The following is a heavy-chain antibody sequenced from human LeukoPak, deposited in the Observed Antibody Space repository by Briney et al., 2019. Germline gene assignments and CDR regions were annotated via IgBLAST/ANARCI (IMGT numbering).Heavy chain of an antibody. CDR1: GFTFSNAW. J-gene: IGHJ4*02. Sequence: GGSLRLSCAASGFTFSNAWMSWVRQAPGKGLEWVGRIKSKTDGGTTDYAAPVKGRFTISRDDSKNTLYLQMNSLKTEDTAVYYCTTGSDVELPADYWGQGTLVTVSS. V-gene: IGHV3-15*01. CDR3: TTGSDVELPADY. D-gene: IGHD1-26*01. CDR2: IKSKTDGGTT.